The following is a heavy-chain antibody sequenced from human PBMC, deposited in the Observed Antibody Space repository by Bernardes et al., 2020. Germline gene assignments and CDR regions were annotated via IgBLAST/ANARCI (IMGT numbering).Heavy chain of an antibody. V-gene: IGHV3-9*01. CDR2: ISWNSGSI. CDR3: AKSSGPHFLFWYFDL. CDR1: GFTFDDYA. J-gene: IGHJ2*01. Sequence: GVSLRLSCAASGFTFDDYAMHWVRQAPGKGLEWFSRISWNSGSIGYADSVKGRFTISRDNAKNSLYLQMNSLRAEDTALYYCAKSSGPHFLFWYFDLWGRGTLVTVSS. D-gene: IGHD6-19*01.